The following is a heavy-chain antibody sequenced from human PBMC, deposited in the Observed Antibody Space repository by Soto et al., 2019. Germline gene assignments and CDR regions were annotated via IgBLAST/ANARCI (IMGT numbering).Heavy chain of an antibody. J-gene: IGHJ6*02. CDR3: ATTTPRIAAAGRGYYYGMDV. V-gene: IGHV1-24*01. D-gene: IGHD6-13*01. CDR2: FDPEDGET. CDR1: GYTLTELS. Sequence: ASVKVSCKVSGYTLTELSMHWVRQAPGKGLEWMGGFDPEDGETIYAQKFQGRVTMTEDTSTDTAYMELSSLRSEDTAVYYCATTTPRIAAAGRGYYYGMDVWGQGTTVTVSS.